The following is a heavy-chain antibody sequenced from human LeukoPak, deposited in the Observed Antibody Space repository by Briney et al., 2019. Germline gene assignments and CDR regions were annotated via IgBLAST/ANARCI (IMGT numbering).Heavy chain of an antibody. D-gene: IGHD3-10*01. CDR1: GFTFSSYW. V-gene: IGHV3-7*01. J-gene: IGHJ4*02. CDR2: IKQDGSEK. CDR3: AKVAEWFGELLSTLDY. Sequence: PGRSLRLSCAASGFTFSSYWMSWVRQAPGKGLEWVANIKQDGSEKYYVDSVKGRFTISRDNSKNTLYLQMNSLRAEDTAVYYCAKVAEWFGELLSTLDYWGQGTLVTVSS.